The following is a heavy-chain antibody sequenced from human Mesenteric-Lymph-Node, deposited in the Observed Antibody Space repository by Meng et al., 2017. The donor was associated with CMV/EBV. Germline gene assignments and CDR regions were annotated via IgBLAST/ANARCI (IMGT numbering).Heavy chain of an antibody. D-gene: IGHD3-3*01. Sequence: SETLSLTCTVSGGPISSYYWTWLRQPPGKGLEWIGYIYNTGYTNYNPSLKSRVTISVDTSKNHFSLKMTSVTAADTAIYYCARGEKIFGVERWFDPWGQGTLVTVSS. CDR3: ARGEKIFGVERWFDP. CDR1: GGPISSYY. J-gene: IGHJ5*02. V-gene: IGHV4-59*01. CDR2: IYNTGYT.